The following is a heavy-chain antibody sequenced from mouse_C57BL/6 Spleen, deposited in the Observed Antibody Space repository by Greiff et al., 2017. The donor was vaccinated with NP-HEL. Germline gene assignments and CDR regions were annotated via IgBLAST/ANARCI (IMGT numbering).Heavy chain of an antibody. Sequence: VQLQQPGAELVKPGASVKLSCKASGYTFTSYWMHWVKQRPGRGLEWIGRIDPNSGGTKYNEKFKSKATLTVDKPSSTAYMQLSSLTSEDSAVYYCARFTTVVATPYWYFDVWGTGTTVTVSS. CDR2: IDPNSGGT. CDR3: ARFTTVVATPYWYFDV. CDR1: GYTFTSYW. J-gene: IGHJ1*03. D-gene: IGHD1-1*01. V-gene: IGHV1-72*01.